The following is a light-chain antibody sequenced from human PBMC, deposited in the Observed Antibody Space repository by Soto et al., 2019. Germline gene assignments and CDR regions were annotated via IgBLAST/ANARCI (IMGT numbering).Light chain of an antibody. Sequence: DIQMTQSPSSLSASVGDRVTITCRASLSTSTYLNWFQQKPGKAPKLLIYGAVSLQSGVPSRFSGSGSGTDFTLTISSLQPEDFATYYCQQSYSTPYTFGQGTRLEIK. CDR3: QQSYSTPYT. CDR1: LSTSTY. CDR2: GAV. V-gene: IGKV1-39*01. J-gene: IGKJ2*01.